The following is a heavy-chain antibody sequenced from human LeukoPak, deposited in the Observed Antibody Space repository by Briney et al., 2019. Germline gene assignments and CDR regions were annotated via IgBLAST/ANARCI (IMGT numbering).Heavy chain of an antibody. CDR3: ARRDKTAAGFYFDS. CDR1: GFTFSTYS. V-gene: IGHV3-21*01. CDR2: ISTSSSYI. J-gene: IGHJ4*02. D-gene: IGHD6-13*01. Sequence: PGGSLRLSCAASGFTFSTYSMNWVRQAPGKGLEWVSSISTSSSYIYYADSVEGRFTISRDNAKNSLYLQMNSLRAEDTAVYYCARRDKTAAGFYFDSWGQGTLVTVSS.